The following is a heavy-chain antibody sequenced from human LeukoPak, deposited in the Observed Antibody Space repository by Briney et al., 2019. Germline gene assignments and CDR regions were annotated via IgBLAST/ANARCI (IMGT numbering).Heavy chain of an antibody. V-gene: IGHV1-2*02. D-gene: IGHD6-13*01. CDR2: INPNSGGT. CDR1: GYTFTGYY. J-gene: IGHJ4*02. Sequence: GASVKVSCKASGYTFTGYYMHWVRQAPGQGLEWMGWINPNSGGTNYAQKFQGRVTMTRDTSISTAYMELSRLRSDDTAVYYCAREIAAAGTFGLDYWGQGTLVTVSS. CDR3: AREIAAAGTFGLDY.